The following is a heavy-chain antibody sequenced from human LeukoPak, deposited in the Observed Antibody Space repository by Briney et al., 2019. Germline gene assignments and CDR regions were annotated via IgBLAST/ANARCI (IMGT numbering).Heavy chain of an antibody. V-gene: IGHV3-7*01. CDR1: GFTFTNYW. J-gene: IGHJ4*02. CDR3: ARGYSYGLAPFDY. D-gene: IGHD5-18*01. CDR2: IKQDGSEE. Sequence: GGSLRLSCVASGFTFTNYWMSWVRQVPGKGLEWVANIKQDGSEELYADSVRGRYTISRGNAKNSLYLQMNSLRAEDTAVYHCARGYSYGLAPFDYWGQGTLVSVSS.